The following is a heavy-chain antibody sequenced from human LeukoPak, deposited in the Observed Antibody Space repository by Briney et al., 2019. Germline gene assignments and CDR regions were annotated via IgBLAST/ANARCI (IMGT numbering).Heavy chain of an antibody. CDR3: ARGRVGGDLTGESLY. Sequence: AAVKVSCKASGYPFDNFGLTWVRQAPGHGLEWMGWISAYNGNTHHAQKFRDRLTLTTDTSTSTAYLELRSLKSDDTAVYYCARGRVGGDLTGESLYWGQGTLVTVSS. CDR2: ISAYNGNT. D-gene: IGHD4-17*01. V-gene: IGHV1-18*01. J-gene: IGHJ4*02. CDR1: GYPFDNFG.